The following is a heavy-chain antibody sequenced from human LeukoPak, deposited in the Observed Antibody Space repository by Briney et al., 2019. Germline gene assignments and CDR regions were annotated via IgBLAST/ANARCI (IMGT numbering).Heavy chain of an antibody. CDR2: ISAYNGNT. Sequence: GASVKVSCKVSGYTLTELSMHWVRQAPGQGLEWMGWISAYNGNTNYAQKLQGRVTMTTDTSTSTAYMELRSLRSDDTAVYYCARAGVWKQQPRDIWGQGTMVTVSS. V-gene: IGHV1-18*01. CDR3: ARAGVWKQQPRDI. CDR1: GYTLTELS. J-gene: IGHJ3*02. D-gene: IGHD6-13*01.